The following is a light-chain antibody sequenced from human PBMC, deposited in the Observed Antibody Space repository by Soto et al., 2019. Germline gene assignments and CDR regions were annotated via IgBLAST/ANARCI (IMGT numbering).Light chain of an antibody. CDR1: NVDIGSFDY. CDR3: CSFVGTAYV. CDR2: DVT. Sequence: QSALTQPRSVSGSPGQSVTVSCTGTNVDIGSFDYVSWYQQHPGKAPQLMIFDVTERPSGVPDRFSGSKSGNTASLTISGLQPEDEAAYYCCSFVGTAYVFGTGTKVTVL. J-gene: IGLJ1*01. V-gene: IGLV2-11*01.